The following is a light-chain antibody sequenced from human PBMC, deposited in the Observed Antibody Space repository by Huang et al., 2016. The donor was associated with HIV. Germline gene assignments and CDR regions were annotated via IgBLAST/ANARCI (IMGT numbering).Light chain of an antibody. Sequence: DIQMTQSPSSLSASVGDRVNTSCRARQSISIYLNWYHQGPGRAPKPLIYSTSNLQSGVPSRFSGSGSGTNFTLTISSLQPEDFATYYCQQSYSTPRMYTFGQGTKLEIK. J-gene: IGKJ2*01. CDR3: QQSYSTPRMYT. CDR1: QSISIY. CDR2: STS. V-gene: IGKV1-39*01.